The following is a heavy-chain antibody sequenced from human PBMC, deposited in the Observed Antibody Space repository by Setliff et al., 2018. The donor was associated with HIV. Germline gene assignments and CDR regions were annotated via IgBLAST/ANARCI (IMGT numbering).Heavy chain of an antibody. D-gene: IGHD2-15*01. CDR2: INPNSGGT. V-gene: IGHV1-2*02. J-gene: IGHJ6*02. Sequence: GASVKVSCKASGYTFTGYYMHWVRQAPGKGLEWMGWINPNSGGTNYAQKFQGRVTMTRDTSISTAYMELSRLRSDDTAVYYCARDLDIVVVVAATEYGMDVWGQGTTVTVSS. CDR3: ARDLDIVVVVAATEYGMDV. CDR1: GYTFTGYY.